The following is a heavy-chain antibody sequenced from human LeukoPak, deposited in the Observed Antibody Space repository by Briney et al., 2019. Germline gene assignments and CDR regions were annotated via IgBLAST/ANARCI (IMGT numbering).Heavy chain of an antibody. D-gene: IGHD2-15*01. J-gene: IGHJ4*02. CDR2: IWYDGSNK. V-gene: IGHV3-33*01. CDR1: GFTFSSYG. CDR3: ARTRCSGGSCYRPPDC. Sequence: GSLTLSCAASGFTFSSYGMHWVGQAPGKGLEWVAIIWYDGSNKYYADSVKGRFAISRDNSKNTLYLQMNSLRAEDTAVYYCARTRCSGGSCYRPPDCWGQGTLVTVSS.